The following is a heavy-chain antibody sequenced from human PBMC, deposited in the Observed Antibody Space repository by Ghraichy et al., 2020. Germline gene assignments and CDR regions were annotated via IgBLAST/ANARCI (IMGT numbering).Heavy chain of an antibody. Sequence: ASVKVSCKASGYTFTTYYIHWVRQAPGQGLEWMGIINPSGGYTSYAQKFQGRVTMTRDTSTSTVYMELSSLRSDDTAVYYCARVRLVGSRPDAFDIWGQGTMVTVSS. V-gene: IGHV1-46*01. D-gene: IGHD2-2*01. J-gene: IGHJ3*02. CDR3: ARVRLVGSRPDAFDI. CDR2: INPSGGYT. CDR1: GYTFTTYY.